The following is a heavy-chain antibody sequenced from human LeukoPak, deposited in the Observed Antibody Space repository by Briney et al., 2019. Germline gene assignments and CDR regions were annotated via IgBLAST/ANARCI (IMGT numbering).Heavy chain of an antibody. CDR3: ARESYYDSSGYYSYAFDI. CDR1: GYTFTSYD. CDR2: MNPNSGNT. J-gene: IGHJ3*02. D-gene: IGHD3-22*01. V-gene: IGHV1-8*01. Sequence: VASVKVSCKASGYTFTSYDINWVRQATGQGLEWMGWMNPNSGNTGYAQKFQGRVTMTRDTSISTAYMELSRLSSDDTAVYYCARESYYDSSGYYSYAFDIWGQGTMVTVSS.